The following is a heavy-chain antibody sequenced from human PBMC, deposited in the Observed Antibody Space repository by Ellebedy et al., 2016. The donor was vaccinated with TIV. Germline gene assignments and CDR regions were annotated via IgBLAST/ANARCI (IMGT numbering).Heavy chain of an antibody. J-gene: IGHJ5*02. CDR3: AKVGRRYYESSGDP. D-gene: IGHD3-22*01. CDR2: ISAGGGAT. Sequence: GESQKISCAASGFTFSNYVMSWVRQAPGKGLEWVSTISAGGGATYYADSVKGRFNISRDNSENTLYLQMNSLRAEDTAVYYCAKVGRRYYESSGDPWGQGSLVTVSS. V-gene: IGHV3-23*01. CDR1: GFTFSNYV.